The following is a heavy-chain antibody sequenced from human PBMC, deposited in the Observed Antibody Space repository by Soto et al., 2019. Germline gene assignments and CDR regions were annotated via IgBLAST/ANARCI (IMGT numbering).Heavy chain of an antibody. CDR3: ARTKCSGGSCYSWSLDY. J-gene: IGHJ4*02. CDR1: GGSITTGGYY. Sequence: PSETLSLTCTVSGGSITTGGYYWSWIRQVPGKGLEWIGHRYYSESTYYNPSLKSRVSISLDTSKNQFSLKLSFVTAADTAMYYCARTKCSGGSCYSWSLDYWGQGTPVTVSS. V-gene: IGHV4-31*03. CDR2: RYYSEST. D-gene: IGHD2-15*01.